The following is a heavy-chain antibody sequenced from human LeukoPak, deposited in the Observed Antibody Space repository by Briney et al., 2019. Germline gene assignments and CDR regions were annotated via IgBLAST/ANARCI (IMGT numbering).Heavy chain of an antibody. J-gene: IGHJ4*02. V-gene: IGHV3-30-3*01. Sequence: PGGSLRLSCAASGFTFSSYAMHWVRQAPGKGLEWVAVISYDGSNKYYAGSVKGRFTISRDNSKNTLYLQMNSLRAEDTAVYYCAREDGSGSYPVRHRGSRLVDYWGQGTLVTVSS. CDR3: AREDGSGSYPVRHRGSRLVDY. CDR2: ISYDGSNK. D-gene: IGHD1-26*01. CDR1: GFTFSSYA.